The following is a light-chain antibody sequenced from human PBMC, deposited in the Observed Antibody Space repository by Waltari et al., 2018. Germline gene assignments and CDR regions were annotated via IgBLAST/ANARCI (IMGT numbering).Light chain of an antibody. V-gene: IGLV1-40*01. CDR2: GNG. Sequence: QSVLTQPPSVSGAPGQRVTVSCTGSSSNIGADYGVLWYQQLPGSAPKLLISGNGHRPSGVPARFSGSSLGTSSSLTITGLQAEYEADYYCQSYDSSLMHVFGTGTKVTVL. J-gene: IGLJ1*01. CDR1: SSNIGADYG. CDR3: QSYDSSLMHV.